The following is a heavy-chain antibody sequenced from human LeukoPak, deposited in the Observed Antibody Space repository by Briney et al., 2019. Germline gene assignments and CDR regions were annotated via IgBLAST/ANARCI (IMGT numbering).Heavy chain of an antibody. J-gene: IGHJ4*02. Sequence: GASVKVSCKASGYTFTSYGISWVRQAPGQGLEWMGWISAYNGNTNYAQKLQGRVTMTTDTSTSTAYMELRSLRSDDTAVYYCARHAPTLKYSSSWYHPWMDYWGQGTLVTVSS. CDR1: GYTFTSYG. CDR3: ARHAPTLKYSSSWYHPWMDY. V-gene: IGHV1-18*01. D-gene: IGHD6-13*01. CDR2: ISAYNGNT.